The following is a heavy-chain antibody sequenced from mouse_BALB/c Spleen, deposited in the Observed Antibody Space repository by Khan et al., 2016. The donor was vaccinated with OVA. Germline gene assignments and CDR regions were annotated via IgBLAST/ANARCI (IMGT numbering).Heavy chain of an antibody. V-gene: IGHV2-2*02. CDR1: GFSLTTYG. J-gene: IGHJ3*01. CDR2: IWSGGST. Sequence: VKLLESGPGLVQPSQSLSITCTVSGFSLTTYGVHWVRQSPGKGLEWLGVIWSGGSTDYNAPFISRLSISKDRSKSQVFFKMNSLQVNDTAIYYCARNYYYDEGLAYWGQGTLVTVSA. CDR3: ARNYYYDEGLAY. D-gene: IGHD2-4*01.